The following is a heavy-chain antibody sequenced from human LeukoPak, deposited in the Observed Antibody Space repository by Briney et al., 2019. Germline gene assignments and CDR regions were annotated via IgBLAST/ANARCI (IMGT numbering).Heavy chain of an antibody. Sequence: DPSETLSLTCSVSGYSISSGYYWGWIRQPPGKGLEWIGSIYQSGSTYYSPSLTSRVTISVDTSKNQFSLKLRSVTAADTAVYYCAKDDAWGRYKHWGQGTLVTVSS. CDR3: AKDDAWGRYKH. J-gene: IGHJ1*01. CDR1: GYSISSGYY. V-gene: IGHV4-38-2*02. CDR2: IYQSGST. D-gene: IGHD3-16*01.